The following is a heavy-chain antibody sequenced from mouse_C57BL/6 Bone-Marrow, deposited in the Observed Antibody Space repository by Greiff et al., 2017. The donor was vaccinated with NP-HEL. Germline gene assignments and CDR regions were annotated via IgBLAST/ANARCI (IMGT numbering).Heavy chain of an antibody. D-gene: IGHD6-2*01. Sequence: QVQLQQPGAELVKPGASVKLSCKASGYTFTSYWMHWVKQRPGQGLEWIGMIHPTSGSTNYNEKFKSKATLTVDKSSSTAYMQLSSLTSEGSAVXYCAGRSLGPTWFAYWGQGTLVTVSA. CDR3: AGRSLGPTWFAY. V-gene: IGHV1-64*01. J-gene: IGHJ3*01. CDR2: IHPTSGST. CDR1: GYTFTSYW.